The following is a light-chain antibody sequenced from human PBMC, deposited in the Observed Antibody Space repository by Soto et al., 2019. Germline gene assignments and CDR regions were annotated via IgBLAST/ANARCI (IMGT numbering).Light chain of an antibody. Sequence: DIQMTQSPSTLSASVGDRVIITCRASQSLSGWLAWYQQKPGKAPKLLIYKASNLESGVPSRFSGSGSATEFTLTINSLQPDDFATYYCQQYDSFPWTFGQGTKGDI. CDR1: QSLSGW. J-gene: IGKJ1*01. CDR3: QQYDSFPWT. V-gene: IGKV1-5*03. CDR2: KAS.